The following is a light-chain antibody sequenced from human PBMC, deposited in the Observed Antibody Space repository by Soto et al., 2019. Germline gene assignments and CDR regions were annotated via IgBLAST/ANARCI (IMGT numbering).Light chain of an antibody. Sequence: EVVLTQSPATLSLSPGERATLSCRASENVRTFVDWYQQKPGQAPRLLIYGASNRATGIPARFSGSGSGTDFTLTISNLEPEDFAVYYSQQHGHWPPWTFGEGTRVEIQ. V-gene: IGKV3-11*01. CDR3: QQHGHWPPWT. CDR1: ENVRTF. CDR2: GAS. J-gene: IGKJ1*01.